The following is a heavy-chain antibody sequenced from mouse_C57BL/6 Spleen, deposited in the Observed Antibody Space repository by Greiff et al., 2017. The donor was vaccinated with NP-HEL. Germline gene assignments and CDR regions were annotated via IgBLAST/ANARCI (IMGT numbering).Heavy chain of an antibody. D-gene: IGHD1-1*01. CDR3: ARWGYGSSFYAMDY. V-gene: IGHV1-52*01. CDR1: GYTFTSYW. Sequence: VQLQQPGAELVRPGSSVKLSCKASGYTFTSYWMHWVKQRPIQGLEWIGNIDPSDSETHYNQKFKDKATLTVDKSSSTAYMQLSSLTSEDSAVYYCARWGYGSSFYAMDYWGQGTSVTVSS. CDR2: IDPSDSET. J-gene: IGHJ4*01.